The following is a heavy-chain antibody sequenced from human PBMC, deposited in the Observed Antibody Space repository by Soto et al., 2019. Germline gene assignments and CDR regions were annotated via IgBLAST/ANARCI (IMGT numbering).Heavy chain of an antibody. V-gene: IGHV1-18*01. CDR1: GYTFSNYA. CDR3: ARDRLQSGYDGDY. J-gene: IGHJ4*02. D-gene: IGHD5-12*01. Sequence: QVQLVQSGAEVKKPGASVKVSCKASGYTFSNYAISWVRQAPGQGLEWMGWISTDDGYTNYARDRVTMTKDSSTNTAYMELRSLRSDDTAIYYCARDRLQSGYDGDYWGQGTLVTVSS. CDR2: ISTDDGYT.